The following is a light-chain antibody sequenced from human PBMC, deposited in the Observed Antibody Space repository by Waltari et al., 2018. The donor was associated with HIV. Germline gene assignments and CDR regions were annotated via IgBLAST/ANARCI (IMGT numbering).Light chain of an antibody. Sequence: STALTQPPSFSVSPGPAATLACSGSKLVATLVHWYQQIPGQPPRVVILQEKRRPSGVPERTAGSKSGTIATMTRLETQAFGSADYQGPAWAVSGPRVIGGGTTPTVL. CDR2: QEK. CDR3: PAWAVSGPRV. J-gene: IGLJ2*01. V-gene: IGLV3-1*01. CDR1: KLVATL.